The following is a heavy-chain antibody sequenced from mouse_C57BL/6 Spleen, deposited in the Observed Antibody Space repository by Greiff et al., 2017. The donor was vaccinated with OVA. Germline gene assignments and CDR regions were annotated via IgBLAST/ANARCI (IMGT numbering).Heavy chain of an antibody. V-gene: IGHV1-5*01. D-gene: IGHD2-5*01. CDR3: TTYSNSLYAMDY. CDR1: GYTFTSYW. Sequence: EVQLQQSGTVLARPGASVKMSCKTSGYTFTSYWMHWVKQRPGQGLEWIGAIYPGNSDTSSNQKFKGKAKLTSVTSAITASMELSSLTNEDSAVYYCTTYSNSLYAMDYWGQGTSVTVSS. CDR2: IYPGNSDT. J-gene: IGHJ4*01.